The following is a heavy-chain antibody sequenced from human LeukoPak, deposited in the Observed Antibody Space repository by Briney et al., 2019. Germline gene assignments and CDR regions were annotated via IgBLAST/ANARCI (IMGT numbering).Heavy chain of an antibody. D-gene: IGHD1-26*01. CDR2: LNSDGSSI. J-gene: IGHJ4*02. V-gene: IGHV3-74*01. Sequence: GGSLRLSCAASGFAFSSYWNHWVRQVPGKGLVWVSRLNSDGSSISYADSVKGRFTISRDNAKNTLYLQMNSLRAEDTAVYFCVRSRYSGSSLDYWGQGILVTVSS. CDR3: VRSRYSGSSLDY. CDR1: GFAFSSYW.